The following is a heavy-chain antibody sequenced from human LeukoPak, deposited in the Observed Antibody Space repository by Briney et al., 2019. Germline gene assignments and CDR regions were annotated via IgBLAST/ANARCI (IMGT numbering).Heavy chain of an antibody. CDR2: ISQSGNT. Sequence: KASETLSLTCTVSGYSISSGYDWGWMRQAPGKGLEWLGSISQSGNTYNNPSLKSRVTISVDTSKNQFSLKLSSVTAADTAVYYCARKPRGFNHYYYYYYYMDVWGKGTTVTVSS. CDR3: ARKPRGFNHYYYYYYYMDV. CDR1: GYSISSGYD. D-gene: IGHD1-14*01. J-gene: IGHJ6*03. V-gene: IGHV4-38-2*02.